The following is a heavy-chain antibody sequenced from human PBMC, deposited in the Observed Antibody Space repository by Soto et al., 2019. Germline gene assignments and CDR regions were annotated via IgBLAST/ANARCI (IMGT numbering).Heavy chain of an antibody. CDR3: AKSGLHEPYFDN. J-gene: IGHJ4*02. V-gene: IGHV3-30*18. CDR2: ITYDGSNI. CDR1: GFMFSQYG. Sequence: QVQLVESGGGVVRPGRSLRLSCAASGFMFSQYGIHWVRQAPGKGLEWVAVITYDGSNIRYADSVKGRFTISRDNSNNMVYLQMNSLRVEDTALYYCAKSGLHEPYFDNWGQGDLVTVSS.